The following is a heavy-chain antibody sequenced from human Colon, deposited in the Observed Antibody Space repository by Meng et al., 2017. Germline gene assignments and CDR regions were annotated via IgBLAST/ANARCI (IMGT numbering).Heavy chain of an antibody. CDR2: INPNRGGT. CDR3: AGGINYYGSGVSYYYYYGMDV. Sequence: ASVKVSCKASGYTFTGYYMHWVRQAPGQGLEWMGRINPNRGGTNYAQKFQGRVTITRDTSISTAYMELGRLRSDDTAVYYCAGGINYYGSGVSYYYYYGMDVWGQGTTVTVSS. D-gene: IGHD3-10*01. CDR1: GYTFTGYY. V-gene: IGHV1-2*06. J-gene: IGHJ6*02.